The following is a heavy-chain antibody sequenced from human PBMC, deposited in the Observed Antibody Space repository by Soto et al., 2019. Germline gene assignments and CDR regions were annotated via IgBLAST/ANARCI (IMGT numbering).Heavy chain of an antibody. CDR2: IFYSGTT. D-gene: IGHD6-19*01. CDR3: ARLLYSSGWLNWFDP. CDR1: GGSISSSSYY. J-gene: IGHJ5*02. Sequence: SETLSLTCTVSGGSISSSSYYWGWIRQPPGKGLEWIGSIFYSGTTYYNPPLKRRVTISVDTSKNQFSLKLSSVTAADTAVYYCARLLYSSGWLNWFDPWGQGTLVTVSS. V-gene: IGHV4-39*01.